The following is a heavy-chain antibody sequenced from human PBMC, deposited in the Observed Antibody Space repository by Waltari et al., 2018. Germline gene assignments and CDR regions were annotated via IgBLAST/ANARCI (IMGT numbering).Heavy chain of an antibody. CDR1: GDSVSNNTAA. CDR2: TYYRSTWFN. J-gene: IGHJ6*02. CDR3: ARDTFRYGPGEGYYYGMDV. D-gene: IGHD7-27*01. Sequence: QVLLQQSGPGLVKPSQTLSLTCAISGDSVSNNTAAWNWIRQSPSGGLEWLGRTYYRSTWFNDYAVSVKGRITFNPDTSKNQFSLQLNSLTPDDTAVYYCARDTFRYGPGEGYYYGMDVWGQGTTVTVSS. V-gene: IGHV6-1*01.